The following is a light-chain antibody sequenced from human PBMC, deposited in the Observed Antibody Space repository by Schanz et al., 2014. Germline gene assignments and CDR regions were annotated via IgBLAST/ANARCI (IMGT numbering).Light chain of an antibody. J-gene: IGLJ1*01. CDR3: SSYAGSYSYV. CDR1: SSDIGGYNF. CDR2: EVS. V-gene: IGLV2-8*01. Sequence: QSALIQPPSASGSPGQSVTISCTGTSSDIGGYNFVSWYQQHPGKVPKLLIFEVSQRPSGVPDRFSGSKSGITASLTVSGLQVEDEADYYCSSYAGSYSYVFGTGTKLTVL.